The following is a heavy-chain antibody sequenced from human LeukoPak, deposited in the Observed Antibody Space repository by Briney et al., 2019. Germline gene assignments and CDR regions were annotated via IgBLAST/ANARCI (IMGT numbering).Heavy chain of an antibody. Sequence: PGGSLRLSCAASGFTFSSYAMSWVRQAPGKGLEWVSAISGSGGSTYYADSVKGRFTISRDNSKNTLYLQMNSLRAEDTAVYYCAVGPLTGRGYSYGFNPYYYYMDVWGKGTTVTVSS. V-gene: IGHV3-23*01. CDR3: AVGPLTGRGYSYGFNPYYYYMDV. CDR1: GFTFSSYA. D-gene: IGHD5-18*01. J-gene: IGHJ6*03. CDR2: ISGSGGST.